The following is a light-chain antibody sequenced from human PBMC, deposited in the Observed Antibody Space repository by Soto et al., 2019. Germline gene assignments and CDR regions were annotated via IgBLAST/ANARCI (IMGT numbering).Light chain of an antibody. CDR2: YNR. CDR3: QVWDGQLL. J-gene: IGLJ2*01. CDR1: NIATYS. V-gene: IGLV3-21*04. Sequence: SYELTQSPSVSVAPGKTATITCGGHNIATYSVHWYQQKPGRAPVLVIYYNRDRPSGIPDRFTGSNSGNTATLTISRVEAGDEADYYCQVWDGQLLFGGGTKLTDL.